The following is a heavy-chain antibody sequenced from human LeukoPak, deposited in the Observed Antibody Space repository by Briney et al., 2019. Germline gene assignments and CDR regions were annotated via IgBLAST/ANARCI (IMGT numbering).Heavy chain of an antibody. V-gene: IGHV1-18*01. D-gene: IGHD6-13*01. CDR2: ISAYNGNT. Sequence: SVKVSCKASGYTFTSYGISWVRQAPGQGLEWMGWISAYNGNTNYAQKLQGRVTMTTDTSTSTAYMELRSLRSDDTAVYYCARAEIPIAAAGTGFDYWGQGTLVTVSS. CDR3: ARAEIPIAAAGTGFDY. CDR1: GYTFTSYG. J-gene: IGHJ4*02.